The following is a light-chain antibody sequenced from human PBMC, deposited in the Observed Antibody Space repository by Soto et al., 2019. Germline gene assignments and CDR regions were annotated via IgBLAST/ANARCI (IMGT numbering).Light chain of an antibody. CDR1: QSISSW. V-gene: IGKV1-5*01. J-gene: IGKJ1*01. CDR3: QQYNNSPWT. Sequence: DIQMTQSPSTLSASVGDRVTITCRASQSISSWLAWYQQKPGEAPKLLLYHASTLESGVPSRFSGSGSGTEFPLTVSRLQPEDFGSYYCQQYNNSPWTFGQGTKV. CDR2: HAS.